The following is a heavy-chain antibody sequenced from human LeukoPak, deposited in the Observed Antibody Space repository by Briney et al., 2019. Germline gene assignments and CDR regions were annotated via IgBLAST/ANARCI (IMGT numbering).Heavy chain of an antibody. Sequence: PGESPKISCKGSGYSFTSYWIGWVRQMPGKGLEWMGIIYLGDSDTRYSPSFQGQITISADKSISTAYLQWSSLKASDTAIYYCARHSSYTSGWPLDYWGQGTLVTVSS. CDR1: GYSFTSYW. D-gene: IGHD6-19*01. CDR3: ARHSSYTSGWPLDY. J-gene: IGHJ4*02. V-gene: IGHV5-51*01. CDR2: IYLGDSDT.